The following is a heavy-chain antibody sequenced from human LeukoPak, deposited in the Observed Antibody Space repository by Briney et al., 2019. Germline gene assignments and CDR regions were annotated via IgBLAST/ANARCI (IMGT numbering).Heavy chain of an antibody. CDR1: GFTFSDYY. CDR2: ISSSGSTI. V-gene: IGHV3-11*01. J-gene: IGHJ6*02. D-gene: IGHD3-10*01. CDR3: ASPTQLLWFGELASYGMDV. Sequence: GGSLRLSCAASGFTFSDYYMSWIRQAPGKGLEWVSYISSSGSTIYYADSVKGRFTISRDNAKNSLYLQMNSLRAGDTAVYYCASPTQLLWFGELASYGMDVWGQGTTVTVSS.